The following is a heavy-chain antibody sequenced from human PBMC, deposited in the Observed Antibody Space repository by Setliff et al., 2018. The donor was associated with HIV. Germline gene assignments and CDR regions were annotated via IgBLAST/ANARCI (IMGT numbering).Heavy chain of an antibody. CDR1: GYTFTGHY. D-gene: IGHD5-12*01. V-gene: IGHV1-2*06. J-gene: IGHJ4*02. CDR2: INPNSGGT. Sequence: ASVKVSCKASGYTFTGHYMHWVRQAPGQGLEWMGRINPNSGGTNYAQKFQGRFTMTRDTSISTAYMELRSLRSDDTAVYYCARESRDIVATSPLDYWGQGTLVTVSS. CDR3: ARESRDIVATSPLDY.